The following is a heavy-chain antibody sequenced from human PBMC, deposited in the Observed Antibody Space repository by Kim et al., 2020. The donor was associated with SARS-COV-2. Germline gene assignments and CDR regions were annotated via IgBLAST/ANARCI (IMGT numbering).Heavy chain of an antibody. V-gene: IGHV3-21*01. Sequence: YYADSVKGRFTISRDNAKNSLYLQMNSLRAEDTAVYYCARTYGSMDWFDPWGQGTLVTVSS. CDR3: ARTYGSMDWFDP. J-gene: IGHJ5*02. D-gene: IGHD3-10*01.